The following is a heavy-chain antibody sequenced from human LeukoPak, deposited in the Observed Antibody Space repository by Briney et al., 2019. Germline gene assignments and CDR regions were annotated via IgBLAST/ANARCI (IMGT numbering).Heavy chain of an antibody. J-gene: IGHJ4*02. CDR2: IYYSGST. D-gene: IGHD4-17*01. Sequence: PSETLSLTCTVSGGSISSSGYYWSWIRQPPGKGLEWIGYIYYSGSTNYNPSLKSRVTISVDTSKNQFSLKLSSVTAADTAVYYCARDGGLTSDYGDYVAWPHYFDYWGQGTLVTVSS. V-gene: IGHV4-61*08. CDR1: GGSISSSGYY. CDR3: ARDGGLTSDYGDYVAWPHYFDY.